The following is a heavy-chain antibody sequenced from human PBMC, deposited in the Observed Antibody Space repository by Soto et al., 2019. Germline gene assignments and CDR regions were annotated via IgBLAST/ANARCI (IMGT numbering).Heavy chain of an antibody. CDR3: AKDERIAACVAYGMDV. D-gene: IGHD6-6*01. CDR1: GFTFSSYG. CDR2: ISYDGSNK. Sequence: PGGSLRLSCAASGFTFSSYGMHWVRQAPGKGLEWVAVISYDGSNKYYADSVKGRFTISRDNSKNTLYLQMNSLRAEDTAVYYCAKDERIAACVAYGMDVWGQGTPVTVSS. J-gene: IGHJ6*02. V-gene: IGHV3-30*18.